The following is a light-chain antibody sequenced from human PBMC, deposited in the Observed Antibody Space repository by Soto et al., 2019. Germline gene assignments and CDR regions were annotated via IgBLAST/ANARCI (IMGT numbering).Light chain of an antibody. CDR2: GNS. CDR1: SSNIGAGYD. J-gene: IGLJ2*01. Sequence: QSVLTQPPSVSGAPGQRVTISCTGSSSNIGAGYDVHWYQQLPGTAPKLLIYGNSNRPSGVPDRFSGSKSGTSASLAITGLQAEDEAVYYFQTYDSSLSGPVFGGGTKLPVL. V-gene: IGLV1-40*01. CDR3: QTYDSSLSGPV.